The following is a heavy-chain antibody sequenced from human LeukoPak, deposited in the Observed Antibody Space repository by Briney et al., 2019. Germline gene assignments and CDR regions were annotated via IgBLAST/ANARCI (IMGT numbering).Heavy chain of an antibody. CDR3: AREMATIVNQFDY. Sequence: ASVKVSCRASGYTFTSYGISWVRQAPGQGLEWMGWISPYNGNTNYAQKLQGRVTMTTDTSTTTAYMELRSLRSDDTAVYYCAREMATIVNQFDYWGQGTLVTVSS. V-gene: IGHV1-18*01. J-gene: IGHJ4*02. CDR1: GYTFTSYG. D-gene: IGHD5-24*01. CDR2: ISPYNGNT.